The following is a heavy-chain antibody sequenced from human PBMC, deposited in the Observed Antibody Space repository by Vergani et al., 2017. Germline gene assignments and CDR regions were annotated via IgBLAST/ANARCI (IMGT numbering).Heavy chain of an antibody. CDR1: GFTFSSYA. CDR2: ISSNGGST. V-gene: IGHV3-64*01. Sequence: EVQLVESGGGLVQPGGSLRLSCAASGFTFSSYAMHWVRQAPGKGLEYVSAISSNGGSTYYANSVKGRFTISRDNSKNTLYLQMGSLRAEDTAVYYCAKGCRSRTAIWYYDYWGQGTLVTVSS. D-gene: IGHD5-18*01. J-gene: IGHJ4*02. CDR3: AKGCRSRTAIWYYDY.